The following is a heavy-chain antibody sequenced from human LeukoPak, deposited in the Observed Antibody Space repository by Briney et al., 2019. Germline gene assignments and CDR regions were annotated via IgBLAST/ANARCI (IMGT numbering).Heavy chain of an antibody. J-gene: IGHJ4*02. CDR1: GYIFTGYY. CDR3: ARSYDSGSYSDY. Sequence: ASVKVSCKASGYIFTGYYLHWVRQAPGQGLEWMGIINPSGGSTSYAQKFQGRVTMTRDMSTSTVYMELSSLRSEDTAVYYCARSYDSGSYSDYWGQGTLVTVSS. CDR2: INPSGGST. D-gene: IGHD3-10*01. V-gene: IGHV1-46*01.